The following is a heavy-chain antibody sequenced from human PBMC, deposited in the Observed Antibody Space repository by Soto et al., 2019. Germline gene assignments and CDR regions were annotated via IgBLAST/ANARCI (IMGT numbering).Heavy chain of an antibody. J-gene: IGHJ4*02. CDR2: IRGNNGDT. D-gene: IGHD3-22*01. Sequence: EVPLLESGGGLVQPGGSLRLSCAASGFTFSFCAMSWVRQAPGEGLEWVSSIRGNNGDTYYADSVKGRFTISRDNSNNTLYLQMNSLRVEDTAVYYCATGHSDSYYYFDYWGQGALVTVSS. CDR1: GFTFSFCA. V-gene: IGHV3-23*01. CDR3: ATGHSDSYYYFDY.